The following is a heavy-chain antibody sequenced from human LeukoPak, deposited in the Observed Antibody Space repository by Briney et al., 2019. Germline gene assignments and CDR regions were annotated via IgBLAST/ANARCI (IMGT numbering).Heavy chain of an antibody. Sequence: GGSLRLSCAASGFTFSSYGMHWVRQAPGKGLEWVAFIRYDGSNKYYADSVKGRFTISRDNSKNTLYLQMNSLRAEDTAVYYCARDGHYYDSSGYYRYFDYWGQGTLVTVSS. J-gene: IGHJ4*02. CDR2: IRYDGSNK. V-gene: IGHV3-30*02. CDR1: GFTFSSYG. CDR3: ARDGHYYDSSGYYRYFDY. D-gene: IGHD3-22*01.